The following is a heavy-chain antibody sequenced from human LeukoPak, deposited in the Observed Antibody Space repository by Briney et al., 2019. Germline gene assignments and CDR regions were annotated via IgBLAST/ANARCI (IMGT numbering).Heavy chain of an antibody. Sequence: GGSLRLSCAASGFTFSDYNMRWIRQAPGKGLEWVSSISRSGSTKYYADSVTGRFTISRDNAKNSLFLQMNSLRAEDTAVYYCARWYYYETSGLYYGSFDNWGQGTLVTVSS. J-gene: IGHJ5*02. CDR1: GFTFSDYN. D-gene: IGHD3-22*01. V-gene: IGHV3-11*01. CDR3: ARWYYYETSGLYYGSFDN. CDR2: ISRSGSTK.